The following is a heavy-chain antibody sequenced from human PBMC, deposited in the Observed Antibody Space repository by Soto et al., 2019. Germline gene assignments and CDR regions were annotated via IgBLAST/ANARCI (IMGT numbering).Heavy chain of an antibody. CDR2: INHSGST. CDR1: GGSFSGYY. D-gene: IGHD3-10*01. V-gene: IGHV4-34*01. J-gene: IGHJ6*02. CDR3: ARSTTYYYGSGSYYKALSKVYYYYYGMDV. Sequence: LSLTCAVYGGSFSGYYWSWIRQPPGKGLEWIGEINHSGSTNYNPSLKSRVTISVDTSKNQFSLKLSSVTAADTAVYYCARSTTYYYGSGSYYKALSKVYYYYYGMDVWGQGTTVTVS.